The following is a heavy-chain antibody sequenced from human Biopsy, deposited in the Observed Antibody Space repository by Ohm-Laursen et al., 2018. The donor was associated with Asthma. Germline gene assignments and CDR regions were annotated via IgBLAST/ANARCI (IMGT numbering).Heavy chain of an antibody. CDR3: AKRRGYSGHDNDY. Sequence: SSLRLSCSASGFMFRSFGMHWVRQAPGKGLEWVAVISYDGNHKFYEDSVKGRFTTSRDNSKNTLCLQMNSLRTEDTAVYYCAKRRGYSGHDNDYWGQGTLVIVSS. CDR1: GFMFRSFG. J-gene: IGHJ4*02. CDR2: ISYDGNHK. V-gene: IGHV3-30*18. D-gene: IGHD5-12*01.